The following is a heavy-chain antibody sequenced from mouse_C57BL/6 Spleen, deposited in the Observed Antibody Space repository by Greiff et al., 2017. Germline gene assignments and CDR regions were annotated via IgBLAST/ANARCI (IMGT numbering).Heavy chain of an antibody. CDR3: AKKKGTTVVDSYAMDY. V-gene: IGHV2-3*01. CDR1: GFSLTSYG. CDR2: IWGDGST. D-gene: IGHD1-1*01. Sequence: VHLVESGPGLVAPSQSLSITCTVSGFSLTSYGVSWVRQPPGKGLEWLGVIWGDGSTNYHSALISRLSISKDNSKSQVFLKLNSLQTDDTATYYWAKKKGTTVVDSYAMDYWGQGTSVTVSS. J-gene: IGHJ4*01.